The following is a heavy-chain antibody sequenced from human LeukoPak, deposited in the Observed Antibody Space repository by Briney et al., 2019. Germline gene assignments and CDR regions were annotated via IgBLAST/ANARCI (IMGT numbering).Heavy chain of an antibody. J-gene: IGHJ4*02. V-gene: IGHV3-53*01. CDR1: GFIVSYNY. CDR2: IYSGGST. Sequence: PGGSLRLSCVASGFIVSYNYMSWVRQAPGKGLEWVSVIYSGGSTYYADSVKGRFTISRDKSKNMLYLQMNSLRAEDTAVYYCATLYGSGRAYFDHWGQGTLVTVSS. CDR3: ATLYGSGRAYFDH. D-gene: IGHD3-10*01.